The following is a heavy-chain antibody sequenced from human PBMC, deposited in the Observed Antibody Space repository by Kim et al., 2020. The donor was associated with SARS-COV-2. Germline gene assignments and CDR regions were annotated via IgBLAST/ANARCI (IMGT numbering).Heavy chain of an antibody. CDR3: ASGYSSSWFWFDP. V-gene: IGHV4-31*03. D-gene: IGHD6-13*01. CDR2: IDYSGST. CDR1: GASISSNDYY. J-gene: IGHJ5*02. Sequence: SETLSLTCTVSGASISSNDYYWSWIRQHPGKGLEWIGYIDYSGSTYYNPSLKSRITISVDTSKNQFSLKLSSVTAADTAEYYCASGYSSSWFWFDPWGQGTLVTVSS.